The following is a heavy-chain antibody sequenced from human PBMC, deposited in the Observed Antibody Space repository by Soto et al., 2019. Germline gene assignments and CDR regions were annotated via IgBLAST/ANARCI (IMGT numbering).Heavy chain of an antibody. CDR2: ISYDGSNK. Sequence: GGSLRLSCAASGFTFSSYGMHWVRQAPGKGLEWVAVISYDGSNKYYADSVKGRFTISRDNSKNTLYLQMNSLRAEDTAVYYCARDFRLMVGGAGFDYWGQGISVTVSS. V-gene: IGHV3-30*03. D-gene: IGHD3-10*01. CDR3: ARDFRLMVGGAGFDY. J-gene: IGHJ4*02. CDR1: GFTFSSYG.